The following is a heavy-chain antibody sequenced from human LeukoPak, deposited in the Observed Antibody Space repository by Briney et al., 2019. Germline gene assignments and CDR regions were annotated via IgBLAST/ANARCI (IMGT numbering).Heavy chain of an antibody. CDR2: IYYSGST. CDR3: ARGHHTSSSWLYYYYYYYMDV. J-gene: IGHJ6*03. CDR1: GGSISSYY. Sequence: PSETLSLTCTVSGGSISSYYWSWIRQPPGKGLEWIGYIYYSGSTNYNPSLKSRVTISVDTSKNQFSLKLSSVTAADTAVYYCARGHHTSSSWLYYYYYYYMDVWGKGTTVTVSS. V-gene: IGHV4-59*01. D-gene: IGHD6-13*01.